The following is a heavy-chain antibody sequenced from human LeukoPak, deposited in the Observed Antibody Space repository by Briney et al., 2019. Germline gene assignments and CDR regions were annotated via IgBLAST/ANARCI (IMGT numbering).Heavy chain of an antibody. J-gene: IGHJ4*02. D-gene: IGHD5-18*01. CDR3: ARTRARGYSYRSFDY. CDR1: GYSISSAYY. Sequence: SETLSLTCTVSGYSISSAYYWGWIRQPPGKGLECIGGISRNGNTYYNPSLKSRVSISMDTSKNQFSLKLSSVTAADTAVYYCARTRARGYSYRSFDYWGQGTLVTVSS. CDR2: ISRNGNT. V-gene: IGHV4-38-2*02.